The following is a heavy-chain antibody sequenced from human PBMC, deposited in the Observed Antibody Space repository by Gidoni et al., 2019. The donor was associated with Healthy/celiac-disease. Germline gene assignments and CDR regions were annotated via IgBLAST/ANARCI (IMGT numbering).Heavy chain of an antibody. CDR1: GGSISSSNW. D-gene: IGHD4-4*01. J-gene: IGHJ3*02. CDR2: IYHSGST. CDR3: ARTYINYADDAFDI. Sequence: QVQLQEPGPGLVKPSGTLSLTCAVSGGSISSSNWWSWVRQPPGKGREWIGEIYHSGSTTYNPSLKSRVPISVDKSKNQFSLKLSSVTAADTAVYYCARTYINYADDAFDIWGQGTMVTVSS. V-gene: IGHV4-4*02.